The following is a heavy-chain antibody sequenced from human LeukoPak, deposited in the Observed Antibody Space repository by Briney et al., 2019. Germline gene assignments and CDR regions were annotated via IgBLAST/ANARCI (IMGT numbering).Heavy chain of an antibody. CDR2: IIPIFGTA. CDR1: GGTFSSYA. Sequence: GASVKVSCKASGGTFSSYAISWVRQAPGQGFEWMGGIIPIFGTANYAQKFQGRVTITADESTSTAYMELSSLRSEDTAVYYCARGALRSNWFDPWGQGTLVTVSP. D-gene: IGHD4-17*01. CDR3: ARGALRSNWFDP. J-gene: IGHJ5*02. V-gene: IGHV1-69*13.